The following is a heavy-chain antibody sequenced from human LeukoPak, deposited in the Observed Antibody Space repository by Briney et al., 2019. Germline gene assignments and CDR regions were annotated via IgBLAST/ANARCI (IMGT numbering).Heavy chain of an antibody. V-gene: IGHV1-2*02. CDR3: ARAVGTLYRFDY. Sequence: GASVKVSCKASGYTFTGYYMHWVRQAPGQGLEWMGWINPNSGGTNYAQKFQGRVTMARDTSISTAYMELSRLRSDDTAVYYCARAVGTLYRFDYWGQGTLVTVSS. CDR2: INPNSGGT. D-gene: IGHD4-23*01. J-gene: IGHJ4*02. CDR1: GYTFTGYY.